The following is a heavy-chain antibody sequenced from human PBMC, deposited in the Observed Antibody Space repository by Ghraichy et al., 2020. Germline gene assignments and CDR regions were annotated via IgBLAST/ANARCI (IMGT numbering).Heavy chain of an antibody. CDR1: GFTFSSYS. J-gene: IGHJ3*02. Sequence: GESLNISCAASGFTFSSYSMNWVRQAPGKGLEWVSYISSSSSTIYYADSVKGRFTISRDNAKNSLYLQMNSLRDEDTAVYYCAGTPVVVPAATGAFDIWGQGTMVTVSS. CDR2: ISSSSSTI. D-gene: IGHD2-2*01. V-gene: IGHV3-48*02. CDR3: AGTPVVVPAATGAFDI.